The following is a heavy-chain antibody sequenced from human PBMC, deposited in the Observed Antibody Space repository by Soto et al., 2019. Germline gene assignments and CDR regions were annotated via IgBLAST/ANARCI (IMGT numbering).Heavy chain of an antibody. V-gene: IGHV5-10-1*01. CDR3: ARLFCSTTTCDSWFDP. J-gene: IGHJ5*02. CDR2: IDPRDPYV. D-gene: IGHD2-2*01. CDR1: VYNFTTFC. Sequence: RETLQISCPCFVYNFTTFCVSWLRQMPGKGLEWMVRIDPRDPYVNYSPSFQGHVTISLDKSISTAYLQWGSLKASDTAMYYCARLFCSTTTCDSWFDPWGQGTLVNVSS.